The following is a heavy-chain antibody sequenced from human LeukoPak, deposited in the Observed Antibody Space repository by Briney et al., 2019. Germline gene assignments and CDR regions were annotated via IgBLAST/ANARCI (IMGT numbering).Heavy chain of an antibody. CDR1: GYSISSGFY. V-gene: IGHV4-38-2*02. CDR2: INHSGST. CDR3: ARDIEGGGPFDY. D-gene: IGHD2-15*01. J-gene: IGHJ4*02. Sequence: PSETLSLTCTVSGYSISSGFYWSWIRQPPGKGLEWIGEINHSGSTNYNPSLKSRVTISVDTSKNQFSLKLSSVTAADTAVYYCARDIEGGGPFDYWGQGTLVTVSS.